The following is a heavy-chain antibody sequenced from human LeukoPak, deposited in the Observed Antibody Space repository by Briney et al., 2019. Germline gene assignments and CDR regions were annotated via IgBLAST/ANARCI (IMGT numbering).Heavy chain of an antibody. CDR3: AKVGLGYDSSVYYPLYWYFDL. Sequence: PGGSLRLSCAASGFTFDDYAMHWVRQAPGKGLEWVSGISWNSGSIGYADSVKGRFTISRDNAKNSPYLQMNSLRAEDTALYYCAKVGLGYDSSVYYPLYWYFDLWGRGTLVTVSS. CDR1: GFTFDDYA. D-gene: IGHD3-22*01. V-gene: IGHV3-9*01. CDR2: ISWNSGSI. J-gene: IGHJ2*01.